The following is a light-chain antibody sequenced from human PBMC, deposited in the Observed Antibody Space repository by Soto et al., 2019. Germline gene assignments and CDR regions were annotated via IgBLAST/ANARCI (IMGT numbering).Light chain of an antibody. CDR2: GVS. Sequence: EIVLTQSPGTVSLSPGERATLSCRASQSVTSSYLAWYQQKPGQAPRLLIYGVSSRATGIPDRFSGSGAGTDFTLTISRLEPEDSAVYYCQQYGDSPLTFGGGTKVEIK. CDR3: QQYGDSPLT. V-gene: IGKV3-20*01. CDR1: QSVTSSY. J-gene: IGKJ4*01.